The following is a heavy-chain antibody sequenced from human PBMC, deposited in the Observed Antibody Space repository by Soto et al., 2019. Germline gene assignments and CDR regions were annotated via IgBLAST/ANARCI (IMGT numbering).Heavy chain of an antibody. CDR2: IYYSGST. Sequence: SETLSLTCTVSGGSISSGGYYWSWIRQHPGKGLEWIGYIYYSGSTYYNPSLKSRVTISVDTSKNQFSLKLSSVTAADTAVYYCARVGYSGYDPYYYYGMDVWGQGTTVTVSS. CDR1: GGSISSGGYY. V-gene: IGHV4-31*03. J-gene: IGHJ6*02. D-gene: IGHD5-12*01. CDR3: ARVGYSGYDPYYYYGMDV.